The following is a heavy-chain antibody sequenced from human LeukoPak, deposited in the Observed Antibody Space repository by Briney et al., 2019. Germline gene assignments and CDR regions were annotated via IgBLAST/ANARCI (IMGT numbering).Heavy chain of an antibody. Sequence: PGGSLRLSCAASGFTFSSYSMNWVRQAPGKGLEWVSSISSSSYIYYADSVKGRFTISRDNAKNSLYLQMNSLRAEDTAVYYCARDLSVEQQLAWGQGTLVTVSS. D-gene: IGHD6-13*01. CDR2: ISSSSYI. J-gene: IGHJ5*02. CDR3: ARDLSVEQQLA. V-gene: IGHV3-21*01. CDR1: GFTFSSYS.